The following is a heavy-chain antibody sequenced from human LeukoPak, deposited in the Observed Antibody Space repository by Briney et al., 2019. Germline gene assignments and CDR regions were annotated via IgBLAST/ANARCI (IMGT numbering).Heavy chain of an antibody. V-gene: IGHV1-69*05. J-gene: IGHJ4*02. CDR3: ATRHYYYDSSGYYSPFDY. CDR2: IIPIFGTA. Sequence: SAKVSCKASGGTFSSYAISWVRQAPGQGLEWMGGIIPIFGTANYAQKFQGRVTITTDESTSTAYMELSSLRSEDTAVYYCATRHYYYDSSGYYSPFDYWGQGTLVTVSS. CDR1: GGTFSSYA. D-gene: IGHD3-22*01.